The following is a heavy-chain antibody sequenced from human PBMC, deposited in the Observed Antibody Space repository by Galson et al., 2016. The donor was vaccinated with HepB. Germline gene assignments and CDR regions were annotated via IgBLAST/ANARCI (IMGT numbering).Heavy chain of an antibody. CDR1: GFTFSRSW. J-gene: IGHJ4*02. Sequence: SLRLSCAASGFTFSRSWMTWVRQAPGRGLEWLANIKEDGSSTNHVDSVKGRFTISRDNAKTLLYLQMNSLRAEDTAVYYCARDHISGRGPFFDYWGQGIPVTVSS. CDR2: IKEDGSST. CDR3: ARDHISGRGPFFDY. V-gene: IGHV3-7*03. D-gene: IGHD5-12*01.